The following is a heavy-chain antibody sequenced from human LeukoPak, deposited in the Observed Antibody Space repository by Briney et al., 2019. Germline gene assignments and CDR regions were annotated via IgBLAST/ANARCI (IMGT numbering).Heavy chain of an antibody. D-gene: IGHD4-11*01. CDR2: ISYDGSNI. CDR3: AKQYSNYGSYYYGMDV. V-gene: IGHV3-30*18. J-gene: IGHJ6*02. Sequence: GRPLRLSCAASGFTFSSFGMHWVRQAPGSGLKWVALISYDGSNIYYADSVKGRFTISRDNSKNTLYLQMNSLRTEDTAVYYCAKQYSNYGSYYYGMDVWGQGTTVTVSS. CDR1: GFTFSSFG.